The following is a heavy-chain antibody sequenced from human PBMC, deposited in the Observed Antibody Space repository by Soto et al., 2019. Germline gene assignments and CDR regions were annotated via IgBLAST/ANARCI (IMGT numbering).Heavy chain of an antibody. CDR3: ARAGHSSSPEGANWFDP. J-gene: IGHJ5*02. D-gene: IGHD6-6*01. CDR1: GGSISSGGYY. CDR2: IYYSGST. V-gene: IGHV4-31*03. Sequence: SETLSLTCTVSGGSISSGGYYWSWIRQHPGKGLEWIGYIYYSGSTYFNPSLKSRLTISVDTSKNQFSLQLSSVTAADTAVYYCARAGHSSSPEGANWFDPWGQGTLVTVSS.